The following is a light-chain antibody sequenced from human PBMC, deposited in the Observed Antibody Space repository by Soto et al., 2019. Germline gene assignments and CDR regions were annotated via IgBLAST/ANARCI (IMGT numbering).Light chain of an antibody. CDR2: GAS. V-gene: IGKV3D-15*01. Sequence: EIVMTQSPATLSVSPGERATLACRASQSVSRNLAWYQQKPGQAPRLPIYGASTRATGIPARLSGSGSGKEHTLNISSLQCEDLAVYYCQQHNNWPFTFGPGPKLISN. CDR1: QSVSRN. J-gene: IGKJ3*01. CDR3: QQHNNWPFT.